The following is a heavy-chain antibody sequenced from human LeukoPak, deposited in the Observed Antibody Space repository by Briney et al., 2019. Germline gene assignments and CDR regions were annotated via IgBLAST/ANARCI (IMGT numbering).Heavy chain of an antibody. CDR2: IFYSGST. Sequence: SETLSLTCTVSGGSISTSNYYWGWIRQPPGKGLEWIGNIFYSGSTYYSPSLKSRVTISLDTSRNQFSLKLNSVTAADTAVYFCARDPAGNCYVDYWGQGTLVTVSS. J-gene: IGHJ4*02. V-gene: IGHV4-39*07. D-gene: IGHD2-21*02. CDR3: ARDPAGNCYVDY. CDR1: GGSISTSNYY.